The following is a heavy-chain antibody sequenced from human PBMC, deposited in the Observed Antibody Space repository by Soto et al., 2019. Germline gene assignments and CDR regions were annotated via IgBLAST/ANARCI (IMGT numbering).Heavy chain of an antibody. D-gene: IGHD3-10*01. CDR1: GFTFSNYG. J-gene: IGHJ4*02. CDR3: ATDRGKYGSGSFEL. V-gene: IGHV3-30*03. CDR2: ISYDGSDK. Sequence: QVQLVESGGGVVQPGRSLRLSCAVSGFTFSNYGMHWVRQAPGKGLEWVAVISYDGSDKYYAESVRGRFTISRDNSKNTLYLQMNSLRVEDTAVYYCATDRGKYGSGSFELWGQGTLGTVSS.